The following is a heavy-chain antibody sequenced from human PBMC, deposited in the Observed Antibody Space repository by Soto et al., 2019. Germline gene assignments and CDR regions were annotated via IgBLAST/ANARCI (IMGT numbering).Heavy chain of an antibody. V-gene: IGHV4-34*01. J-gene: IGHJ6*02. Sequence: QVQLQQWGAGLLKPSETLSLTCAVYGGSFSGYYWSWIRQPSGKGLEWIGEINHSGSTNYNPSLKSRVTISVDTSKNQFSLKLSSVTAADTAVYYCASNGYCSSTSCYQTGYYGMDVWGQGTTVTVSS. CDR1: GGSFSGYY. D-gene: IGHD2-2*03. CDR3: ASNGYCSSTSCYQTGYYGMDV. CDR2: INHSGST.